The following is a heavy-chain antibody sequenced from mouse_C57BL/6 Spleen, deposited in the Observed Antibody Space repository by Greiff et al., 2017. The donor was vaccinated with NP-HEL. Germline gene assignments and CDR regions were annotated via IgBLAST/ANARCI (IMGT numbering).Heavy chain of an antibody. J-gene: IGHJ2*01. D-gene: IGHD4-1*01. Sequence: EVQVVESGGGLVKPGGSLKLSCAASGFTFSDYGMHWVRQAPEQGLEWVAYISSGSSTIYYADTVKGRFTITRDNAKNTLFLQMTSLRSEDTAMYYCARSNWDPYFDYWGQGTTLTVSS. CDR1: GFTFSDYG. V-gene: IGHV5-17*01. CDR3: ARSNWDPYFDY. CDR2: ISSGSSTI.